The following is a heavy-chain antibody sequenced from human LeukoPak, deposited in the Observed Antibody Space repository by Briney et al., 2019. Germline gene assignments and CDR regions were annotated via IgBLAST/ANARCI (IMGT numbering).Heavy chain of an antibody. V-gene: IGHV3-23*01. CDR2: ISGSGRNT. CDR3: ARGEGYCSSTSCYLVPYYFDY. CDR1: RFTFSSYV. J-gene: IGHJ4*02. Sequence: QTGGSLRLSCAASRFTFSSYVMSWVRQAPGKGLECVSAISGSGRNTYYADSVKGRFTISRDNSKNTLYLQMNSLRAEDTALYYCARGEGYCSSTSCYLVPYYFDYWGQGTLVTVSS. D-gene: IGHD2-2*01.